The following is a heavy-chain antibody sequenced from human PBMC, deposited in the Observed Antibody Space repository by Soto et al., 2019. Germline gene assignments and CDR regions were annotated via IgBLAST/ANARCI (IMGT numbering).Heavy chain of an antibody. CDR2: ISGSGGST. CDR1: GFTFSSYA. Sequence: GGSLRLSCAASGFTFSSYAMSWVRQAPGKGLEWVSAISGSGGSTYYADSVKGRFTISRDNSKNTLYLQMNSLRAEDTAVYYCAKDTYYDFSSGPLGFRATWFDPWGQGTLVTVSS. J-gene: IGHJ5*02. CDR3: AKDTYYDFSSGPLGFRATWFDP. D-gene: IGHD3-3*01. V-gene: IGHV3-23*01.